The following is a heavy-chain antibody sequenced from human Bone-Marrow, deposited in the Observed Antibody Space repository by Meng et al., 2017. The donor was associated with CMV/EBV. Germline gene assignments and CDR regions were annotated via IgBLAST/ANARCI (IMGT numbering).Heavy chain of an antibody. CDR3: ARDAATVGTHPPDY. Sequence: GESLKISCAASGFTFRTYTMHWIRQAPGKGPEWVSVLSQDEVDEYYADSVKGRFTISRDNSKNMLYLQMNNLTAEDTALYYCARDAATVGTHPPDYWGQGPLVTVYS. J-gene: IGHJ4*02. V-gene: IGHV3-30*04. CDR1: GFTFRTYT. D-gene: IGHD4-23*01. CDR2: LSQDEVDE.